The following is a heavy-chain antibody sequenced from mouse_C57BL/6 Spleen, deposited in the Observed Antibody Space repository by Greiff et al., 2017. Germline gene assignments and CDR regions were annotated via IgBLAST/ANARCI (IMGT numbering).Heavy chain of an antibody. CDR1: GFNIPDYY. D-gene: IGHD2-1*01. CDR3: ALYGNYVWYFDD. J-gene: IGHJ1*03. CDR2: IDPEDGET. V-gene: IGHV14-2*01. Sequence: VQLQQSGAELVKPGASVKLSCTASGFNIPDYYMHWVKQRTEQGLEWIGRIDPEDGETKYAAKFQGKATITADTSSNTDYLQLSRLTSEDTADYYCALYGNYVWYFDDWGKGTTVTVSS.